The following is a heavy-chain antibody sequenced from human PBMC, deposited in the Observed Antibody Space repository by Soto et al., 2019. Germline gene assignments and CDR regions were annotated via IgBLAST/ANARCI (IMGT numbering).Heavy chain of an antibody. V-gene: IGHV1-18*01. J-gene: IGHJ3*01. Sequence: QVQLVQSGAEVKKPGASVKVSCKSSGYTFTSYGINWVRQATGQGLEWMGWISGYNGNTVYPQKIQGRVTMTTETSTTTAYMELRDLRSDDSGVYYCAVGGLSSGYVFHAFHFWGQATLVTVSS. D-gene: IGHD5-12*01. CDR1: GYTFTSYG. CDR3: AVGGLSSGYVFHAFHF. CDR2: ISGYNGNT.